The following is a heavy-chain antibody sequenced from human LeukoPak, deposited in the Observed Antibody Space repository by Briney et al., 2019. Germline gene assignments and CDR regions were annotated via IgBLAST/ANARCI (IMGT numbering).Heavy chain of an antibody. CDR1: GFTFRVYA. Sequence: GGSLRLSCVASGFTFRVYALTWVRQAPGKGLKWVSAISGSGTRTHYADSVAGRSTISRDNSKNTVYLQMSSLRAEGTAVYYCAKLLNDYGDYVFDSWGQGTLVTVSS. CDR3: AKLLNDYGDYVFDS. D-gene: IGHD4-17*01. J-gene: IGHJ5*01. V-gene: IGHV3-23*01. CDR2: ISGSGTRT.